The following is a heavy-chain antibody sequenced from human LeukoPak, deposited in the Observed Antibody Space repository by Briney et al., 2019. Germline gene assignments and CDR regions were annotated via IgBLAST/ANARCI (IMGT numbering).Heavy chain of an antibody. CDR3: ARSGIQLWLPEN. CDR2: IYYSGST. V-gene: IGHV4-31*03. D-gene: IGHD5-18*01. CDR1: GGSISSGGYY. J-gene: IGHJ4*02. Sequence: SETLSLTCTVSGGSISSGGYYWSWIRQHPGKGLEWIGYIYYSGSTYYNPSLKSRVTIPVDTSKNQFSLKLSSVTAADTAVYYCARSGIQLWLPENWGQGTLVTVSS.